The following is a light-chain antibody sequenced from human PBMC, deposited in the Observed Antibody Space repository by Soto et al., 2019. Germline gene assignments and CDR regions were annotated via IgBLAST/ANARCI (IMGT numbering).Light chain of an antibody. CDR3: QSHDSSLHASV. Sequence: QSVLTQPPSVSGAPGQRVTISCTGSSSNIGAGYDVHWYLQLPGTAPKLLIYGNTTRPSGVPARFSGSKSGSSASLAITGLQAEDEADYYCQSHDSSLHASVFGTGTKVTVL. J-gene: IGLJ1*01. V-gene: IGLV1-40*01. CDR1: SSNIGAGYD. CDR2: GNT.